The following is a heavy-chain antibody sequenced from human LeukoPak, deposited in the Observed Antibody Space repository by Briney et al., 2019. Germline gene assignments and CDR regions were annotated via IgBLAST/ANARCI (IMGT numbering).Heavy chain of an antibody. V-gene: IGHV3-66*01. J-gene: IGHJ4*02. D-gene: IGHD5-24*01. CDR3: ARGDGYNFFDC. Sequence: GGSLRLSCAASGFTVTSNYMTWVRQAPGKGLEWVSIIYSGGYTDYADSVKGRFTISRDNSKNTLYLQMNSLRAEDTAMYYCARGDGYNFFDCWGQGVLVTVSS. CDR1: GFTVTSNY. CDR2: IYSGGYT.